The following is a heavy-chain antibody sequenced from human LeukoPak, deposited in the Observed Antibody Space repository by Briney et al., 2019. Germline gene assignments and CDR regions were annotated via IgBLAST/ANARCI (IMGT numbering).Heavy chain of an antibody. CDR2: ISGSGGST. V-gene: IGHV3-23*01. CDR1: GFTFSSYA. J-gene: IGHJ4*02. Sequence: GGSLRLSCAASGFTFSSYAMSWVRQAPGKGLEWVSAISGSGGSTYYADSVKGRFTISRDNSKNTLYLQMNSLRAEDTAVYYCARSHYGDYETYFDYWGQGTLVTVSS. D-gene: IGHD4-17*01. CDR3: ARSHYGDYETYFDY.